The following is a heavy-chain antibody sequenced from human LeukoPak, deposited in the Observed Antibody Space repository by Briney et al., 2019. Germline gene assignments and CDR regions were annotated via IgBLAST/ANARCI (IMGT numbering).Heavy chain of an antibody. CDR2: IYHSGST. J-gene: IGHJ3*02. Sequence: PSETLSLTCTVSGYSISSGYYWGWIRQPPGEGLEWIGSIYHSGSTYYNPSLKSRVTISVDTSKNQFSLKLSSVTAADTAVYYCARGPGYSSTTDAFEIWGQGTMVTVPS. D-gene: IGHD6-13*01. CDR1: GYSISSGYY. V-gene: IGHV4-38-2*02. CDR3: ARGPGYSSTTDAFEI.